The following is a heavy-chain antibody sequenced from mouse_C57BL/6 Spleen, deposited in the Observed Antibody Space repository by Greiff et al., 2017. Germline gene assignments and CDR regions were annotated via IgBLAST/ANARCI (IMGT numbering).Heavy chain of an antibody. CDR2: IDPEDGET. CDR3: ARDDSGSWFAY. J-gene: IGHJ3*01. V-gene: IGHV14-2*01. CDR1: GFNIKDYY. Sequence: EVQLQQSGAELVKPGASVKLSCTASGFNIKDYYMHWVKQRPEQGLEWIGRIDPEDGETKYAPKFQGKATITADTASTTVYLLLSSLTAEATAVYYCARDDSGSWFAYWGQGTLVTVSA.